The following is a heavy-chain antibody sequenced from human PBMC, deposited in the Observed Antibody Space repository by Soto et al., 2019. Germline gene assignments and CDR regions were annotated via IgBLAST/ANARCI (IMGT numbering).Heavy chain of an antibody. CDR1: GYDFTTYG. D-gene: IGHD1-1*01. Sequence: QVHLVQSGAEVKKPGASVKVSCKGSGYDFTTYGITWVRQAPGQGLEWMAWISAHNGNTDYAQKLQGRVTVTRDTSTSTAYMGLRRLISDETAMYYCARGGYGDYWGQGALVTVSS. V-gene: IGHV1-18*01. CDR2: ISAHNGNT. J-gene: IGHJ4*02. CDR3: ARGGYGDY.